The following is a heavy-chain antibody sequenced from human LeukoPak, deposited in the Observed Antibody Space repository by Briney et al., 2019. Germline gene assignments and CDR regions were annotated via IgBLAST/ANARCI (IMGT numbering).Heavy chain of an antibody. D-gene: IGHD1-26*01. V-gene: IGHV1-69*04. CDR2: IIPMLGTV. CDR1: GGSFNSYV. J-gene: IGHJ6*02. Sequence: SVKVSCKASGGSFNSYVITWVRQAPGQGLEWMGRIIPMLGTVNYAQKFQGRVTIIADKFTSTAYMELSSLRSEDTAVYFCARDQKVGATPYFGMDVWGQGTTVTVSS. CDR3: ARDQKVGATPYFGMDV.